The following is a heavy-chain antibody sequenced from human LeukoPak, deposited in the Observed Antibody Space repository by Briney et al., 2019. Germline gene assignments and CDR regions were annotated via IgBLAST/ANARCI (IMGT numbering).Heavy chain of an antibody. D-gene: IGHD1-1*01. V-gene: IGHV1-69*05. CDR3: ARGDVNWNFVY. J-gene: IGHJ4*02. CDR2: IIPIFGTA. CDR1: GGTFSSYA. Sequence: RASVKVSCKASGGTFSSYAISWVRQAPGQGLEWMGGIIPIFGTANYAQKFQGRVTITTDESTSTAYMELSSLRSEDTAVYYCARGDVNWNFVYWGQGTLVTVSS.